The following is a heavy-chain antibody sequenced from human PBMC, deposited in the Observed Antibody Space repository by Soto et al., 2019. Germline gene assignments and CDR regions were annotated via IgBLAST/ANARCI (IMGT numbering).Heavy chain of an antibody. CDR3: ALQLRFTTDKFAH. CDR2: IYNYGDT. J-gene: IGHJ4*02. Sequence: EVQLVETGGGFIQPGGSLRLSCAASGFTVSSNFMSWVRQAPGKGLEWVSVIYNYGDTYYADSVEGRFAISRDNSKNTLYLQMNSLRAEDTAVYYFALQLRFTTDKFAHWGRGTLVTVSS. CDR1: GFTVSSNF. V-gene: IGHV3-53*02. D-gene: IGHD2-21*01.